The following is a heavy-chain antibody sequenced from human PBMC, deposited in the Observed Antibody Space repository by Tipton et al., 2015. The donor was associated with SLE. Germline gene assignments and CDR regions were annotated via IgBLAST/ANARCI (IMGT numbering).Heavy chain of an antibody. V-gene: IGHV4-61*01. Sequence: TLSLTCTVSGGSISSGSHYWSWIRQPPGKGLEWIGYIYYSGSTNYNPSLKSRVTISVDTSKNQFSLKLSSVTAADTAVYYCARRSSGWRPAGWFDPWGQGTLVTVSS. CDR1: GGSISSGSHY. CDR2: IYYSGST. CDR3: ARRSSGWRPAGWFDP. D-gene: IGHD6-19*01. J-gene: IGHJ5*02.